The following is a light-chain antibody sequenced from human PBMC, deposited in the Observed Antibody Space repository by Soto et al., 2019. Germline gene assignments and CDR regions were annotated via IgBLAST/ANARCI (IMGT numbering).Light chain of an antibody. CDR1: SSNIGAGYN. J-gene: IGLJ3*02. CDR2: GNN. CDR3: QSYDSSLSDWV. Sequence: QSVLTQSPSVSGAPGQRVTISCTGSSSNIGAGYNVHWYQQHPGTAPKLLIYGNNNRPSGVPDRFSGSKSGTSGSLAITGLQAEDEADYYCQSYDSSLSDWVFGGGTKLTVL. V-gene: IGLV1-40*01.